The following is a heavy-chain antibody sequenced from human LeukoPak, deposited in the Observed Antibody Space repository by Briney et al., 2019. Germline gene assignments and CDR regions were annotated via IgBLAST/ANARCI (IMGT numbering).Heavy chain of an antibody. CDR2: ISGSGGIT. Sequence: GGSLRLSWVAAGFTFSTYGMTWVRQAPGKGLESISAISGSGGITYYADSVKGRFTISRDNSKNTLYLQLNSLRAEDTAVYYCAKERGCGIGSCARIPDYWGQGILVTVSS. CDR3: AKERGCGIGSCARIPDY. J-gene: IGHJ4*02. D-gene: IGHD2-15*01. V-gene: IGHV3-23*01. CDR1: GFTFSTYG.